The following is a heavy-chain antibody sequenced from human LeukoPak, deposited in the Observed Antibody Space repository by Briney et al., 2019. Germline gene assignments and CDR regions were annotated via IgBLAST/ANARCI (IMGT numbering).Heavy chain of an antibody. V-gene: IGHV4-4*02. CDR1: GVSISSGNW. D-gene: IGHD3-16*01. J-gene: IGHJ4*02. CDR3: VSHGGSYFDY. Sequence: AETLSLTCAVSGVSISSGNWWSWVRQPPGKGLEWIGEIYHSANTNYNPSLKSRVTLSVDKSKNQFSLHLSSVTAADTAMYYCVSHGGSYFDYWGQGTLVT. CDR2: IYHSANT.